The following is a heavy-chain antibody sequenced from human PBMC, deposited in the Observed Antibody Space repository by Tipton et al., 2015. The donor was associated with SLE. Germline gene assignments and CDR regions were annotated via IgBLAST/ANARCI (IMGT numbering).Heavy chain of an antibody. CDR1: GGSISSSSYY. J-gene: IGHJ4*02. V-gene: IGHV4-61*02. CDR2: IYTSGST. CDR3: ARGSTIFGVVI. Sequence: TLSLTCTVSGGSISSSSYYWSWIRQPAGKGLEWIGRIYTSGSTNYNPPLKSRVPISVDTSKNQFSLKLSSVTAADTAVYYCARGSTIFGVVIWGQGTLVTVSS. D-gene: IGHD3-3*01.